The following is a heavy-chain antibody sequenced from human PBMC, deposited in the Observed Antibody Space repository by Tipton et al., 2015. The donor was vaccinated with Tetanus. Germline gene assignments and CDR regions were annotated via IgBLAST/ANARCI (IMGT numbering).Heavy chain of an antibody. Sequence: TLSLTCTVSGGSISSYYWSWIRQPAGKGLEWIGRIYTSGSTNYNPSLKSRVTMSVDTSKNQFSLKLSSVTAADTAVYYCARDLSIAAAGNWFDPWGQGTLVPVSS. V-gene: IGHV4-4*07. CDR3: ARDLSIAAAGNWFDP. CDR2: IYTSGST. D-gene: IGHD6-13*01. J-gene: IGHJ5*02. CDR1: GGSISSYY.